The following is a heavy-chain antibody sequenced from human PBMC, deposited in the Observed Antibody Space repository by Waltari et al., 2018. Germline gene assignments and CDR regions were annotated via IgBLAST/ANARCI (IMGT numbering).Heavy chain of an antibody. V-gene: IGHV4-59*11. D-gene: IGHD4-17*01. CDR2: IYYSGST. J-gene: IGHJ4*02. Sequence: QVQLQESGPGLVKPSETLSLTCTVSGGSISIHYWSWIRQPPGKGLEWIGYIYYSGSTNYNPSLKSRVTISVDTSKNQFSLKLSSVTAADTAVYYCARGYGDLDYWGQGTLVTVSS. CDR1: GGSISIHY. CDR3: ARGYGDLDY.